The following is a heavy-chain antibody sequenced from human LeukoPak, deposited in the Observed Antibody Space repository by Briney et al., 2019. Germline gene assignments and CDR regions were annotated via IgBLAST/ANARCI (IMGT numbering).Heavy chain of an antibody. J-gene: IGHJ4*02. CDR1: GFAFSSYG. Sequence: GGSLRLSCAASGFAFSSYGMHWVRQAPGKGLEWVAVISYDGSNKYYADSVKGRFTISRDNSKNTLYLQMNSLRAEDTAVYYCAKGHDYWGQGTLVTVSS. CDR3: AKGHDY. CDR2: ISYDGSNK. V-gene: IGHV3-30*18.